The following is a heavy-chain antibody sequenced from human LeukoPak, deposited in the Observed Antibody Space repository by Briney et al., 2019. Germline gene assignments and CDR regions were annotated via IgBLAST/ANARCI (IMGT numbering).Heavy chain of an antibody. D-gene: IGHD3-22*01. Sequence: AGGSLRLSCAASGFTFSSYAMHWVRQAPGKGLEWVAVISYDGSNKYYADFVKGRFTISRDNSKNTLYLQMNSLRAEDTAVYYCARAARASMIVVAIPLDYWGQGTLVTVSS. CDR2: ISYDGSNK. CDR3: ARAARASMIVVAIPLDY. J-gene: IGHJ4*02. V-gene: IGHV3-30-3*01. CDR1: GFTFSSYA.